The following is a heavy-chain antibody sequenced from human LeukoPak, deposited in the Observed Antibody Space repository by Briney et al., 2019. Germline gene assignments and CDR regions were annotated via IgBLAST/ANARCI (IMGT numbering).Heavy chain of an antibody. V-gene: IGHV3-23*01. D-gene: IGHD3-22*01. CDR3: ARSHSSDHPDLNY. J-gene: IGHJ4*02. CDR2: ISGTGART. CDR1: GFTSTIYG. Sequence: GGSLRLSCTASGFTSTIYGMTWVRQAPGKGLEWVATISGTGARTYYADSAKGRFTISRDSSKSTVDLQMNSLRAEDTAVYYCARSHSSDHPDLNYWGQGTLVTVSS.